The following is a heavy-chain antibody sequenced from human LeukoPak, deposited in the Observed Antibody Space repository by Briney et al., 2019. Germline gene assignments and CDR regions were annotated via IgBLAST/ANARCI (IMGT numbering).Heavy chain of an antibody. Sequence: ASVKVSCKASGYTFTSYGISWVRQAPGQGLEWMGWISAYNGNTNYAQKLQGRVTMTTDKSTSTAYMELRSLRSDDTAVYYCARANLPGANPLLHWFDPWGQGTLVTVSS. J-gene: IGHJ5*02. D-gene: IGHD1-1*01. CDR2: ISAYNGNT. CDR1: GYTFTSYG. CDR3: ARANLPGANPLLHWFDP. V-gene: IGHV1-18*01.